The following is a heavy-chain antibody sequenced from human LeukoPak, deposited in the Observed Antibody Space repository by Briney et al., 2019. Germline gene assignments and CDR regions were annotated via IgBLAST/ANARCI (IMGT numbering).Heavy chain of an antibody. V-gene: IGHV3-48*01. J-gene: IGHJ6*03. CDR2: ISGSSGTI. CDR1: GFTFSSYS. D-gene: IGHD3-16*01. Sequence: TGGSLRLSCAASGFTFSSYSMNWVRQAPGKGLEWVSYISGSSGTIYYADSVKGRFTISRDNAKSSLYLQMNSLRAEDTAVYYCAKRSEFGALYYMDVWGKGTTVTVSS. CDR3: AKRSEFGALYYMDV.